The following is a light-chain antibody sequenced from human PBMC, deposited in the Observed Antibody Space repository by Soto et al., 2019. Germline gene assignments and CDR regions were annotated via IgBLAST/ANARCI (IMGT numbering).Light chain of an antibody. V-gene: IGKV1-5*03. Sequence: DIQMTQSPYSLSASAGDRFTITCRSSQGISSYLNWYQQKPGKAPKLLIYKASTLESGVPSRFSGSGSGTEFTLTISSLQPDDFATYYCQQYSTYTPRTFGQGTKVDIK. J-gene: IGKJ1*01. CDR2: KAS. CDR3: QQYSTYTPRT. CDR1: QGISSY.